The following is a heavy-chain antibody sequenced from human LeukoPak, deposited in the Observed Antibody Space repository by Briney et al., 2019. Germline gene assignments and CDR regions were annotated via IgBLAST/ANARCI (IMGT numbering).Heavy chain of an antibody. D-gene: IGHD3-22*01. J-gene: IGHJ4*02. Sequence: PSETLSLTCTVSGGSISSRHCYRGWIRQPPGKGLEWMGRIHYSGSTYNNPSLKSRVTMAVDTSKSQFSLKVSSVTAADTAVYYCARLLHDSRGYYYFDYWGQGTLVIVSS. CDR2: IHYSGST. CDR3: ARLLHDSRGYYYFDY. CDR1: GGSISSRHCY. V-gene: IGHV4-39*01.